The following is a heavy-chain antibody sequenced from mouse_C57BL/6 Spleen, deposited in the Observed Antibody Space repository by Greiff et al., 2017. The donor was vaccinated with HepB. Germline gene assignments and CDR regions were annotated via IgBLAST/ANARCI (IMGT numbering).Heavy chain of an antibody. CDR2: ISGGGGNT. CDR3: ARHYYGSSDDWCAY. V-gene: IGHV5-9*01. D-gene: IGHD1-1*01. CDR1: GFTFSSYT. Sequence: EVKLMESGGGLVKPGGSLKLSCAASGFTFSSYTMSWVRQTPEKRLEWVATISGGGGNTYYPDSVKGRFTISRDNAKNTLYLQMSSLRSEDTALYYCARHYYGSSDDWCAYWGQGTLVTVSA. J-gene: IGHJ3*01.